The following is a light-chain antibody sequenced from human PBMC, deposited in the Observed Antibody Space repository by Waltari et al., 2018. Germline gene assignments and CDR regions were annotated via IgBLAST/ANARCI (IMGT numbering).Light chain of an antibody. CDR2: GAS. V-gene: IGKV3-15*01. CDR3: QQYSDWPQT. CDR1: QSVSSD. Sequence: ELVMTQSPATLSVSRGERATLSCWASQSVSSDLAWYQHKPGQAPRLLIYGASTRATGIPATFSGSGSGTEFTLTISSLQSDDFAFYYCQQYSDWPQTFGQGTKVEIK. J-gene: IGKJ1*01.